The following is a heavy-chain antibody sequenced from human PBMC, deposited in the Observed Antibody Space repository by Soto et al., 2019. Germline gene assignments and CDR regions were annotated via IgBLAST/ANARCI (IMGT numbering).Heavy chain of an antibody. CDR3: ARGATIFGVAAYSYYEMEV. CDR1: GGTFSNYA. J-gene: IGHJ6*02. V-gene: IGHV1-69*01. D-gene: IGHD3-3*01. CDR2: IVPAFGTP. Sequence: QVQLVQSGAEVKKPGSSVKVSCRASGGTFSNYAISWVRQAPGQGLEWMGGIVPAFGTPNYAQNFQGRITITADDSTTTVYMDLSSLRSEDTAVYYCARGATIFGVAAYSYYEMEVWGQGTTVTVSS.